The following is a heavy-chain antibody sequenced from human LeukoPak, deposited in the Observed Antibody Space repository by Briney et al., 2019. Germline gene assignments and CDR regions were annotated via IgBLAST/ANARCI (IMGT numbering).Heavy chain of an antibody. Sequence: GGSLRLSCAASGFTFSSYAMHWVRQAPGKGLEWVAVISYDGSNKYYADSVKGRFTISRDNSKNTLYLQMNSLRAEDTAVYYCATDFWSGYYRDYWGQGTLVTVSS. J-gene: IGHJ4*02. CDR1: GFTFSSYA. CDR2: ISYDGSNK. D-gene: IGHD3-3*01. V-gene: IGHV3-30-3*01. CDR3: ATDFWSGYYRDY.